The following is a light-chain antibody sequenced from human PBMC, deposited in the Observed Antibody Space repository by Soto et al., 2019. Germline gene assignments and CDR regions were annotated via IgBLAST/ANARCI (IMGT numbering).Light chain of an antibody. J-gene: IGKJ4*01. CDR3: QQRSNFPLT. CDR1: QDIDDY. CDR2: DTF. V-gene: IGKV3D-11*01. Sequence: EIVLTQSPATLSLSPGERATLSCRASQDIDDYLAWYQQKPGQAPRLLIYDTFKRATGIPARFSGSGSGTDFTLTISNLEPGDFAVYDCQQRSNFPLTFGGGTKVEIK.